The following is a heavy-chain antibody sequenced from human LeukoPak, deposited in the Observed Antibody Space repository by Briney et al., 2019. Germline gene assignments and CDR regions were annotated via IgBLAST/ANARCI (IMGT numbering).Heavy chain of an antibody. Sequence: GGSLRLSCAASGFTFSSYSMNWVRQAPGKGLEWVSYISSSSSTIYYADSVKGRFTISRDNAKNSLYLQMNSLRAEDTAVYYCARDLTPSIAAAKFDYWGHGTLVTVSS. D-gene: IGHD6-13*01. V-gene: IGHV3-48*04. CDR2: ISSSSSTI. CDR3: ARDLTPSIAAAKFDY. J-gene: IGHJ4*01. CDR1: GFTFSSYS.